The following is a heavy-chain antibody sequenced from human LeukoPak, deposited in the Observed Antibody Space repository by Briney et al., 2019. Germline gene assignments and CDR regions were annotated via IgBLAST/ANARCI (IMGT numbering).Heavy chain of an antibody. V-gene: IGHV3-23*01. Sequence: GGSLRLSCAASGLTFINFGMTWVRQAPGKGLEWVSAISGSAVITFYADSVKGRFTISRDNSKNTLYLQMNSLRAEDAALYYCAKSRLSGINDAFDIWGQGTMVTVSS. J-gene: IGHJ3*02. CDR1: GLTFINFG. CDR3: AKSRLSGINDAFDI. CDR2: ISGSAVIT. D-gene: IGHD3-3*01.